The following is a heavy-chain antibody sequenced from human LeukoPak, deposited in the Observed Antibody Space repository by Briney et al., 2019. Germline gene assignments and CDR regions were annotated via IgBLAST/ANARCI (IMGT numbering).Heavy chain of an antibody. Sequence: ASVKVSCKASGGTFSSYAISWVRQAPGQGLEWMGGIIPIFGTANYAQKFQGRVTITADESTSTAYMELSRLRSDDTAVHYCARDRSGSYPTPNWFDPWGQGTLVTVSS. J-gene: IGHJ5*02. CDR1: GGTFSSYA. CDR3: ARDRSGSYPTPNWFDP. D-gene: IGHD1-26*01. CDR2: IIPIFGTA. V-gene: IGHV1-69*13.